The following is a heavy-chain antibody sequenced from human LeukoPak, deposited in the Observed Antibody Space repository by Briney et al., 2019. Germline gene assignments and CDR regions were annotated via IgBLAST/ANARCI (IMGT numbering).Heavy chain of an antibody. D-gene: IGHD6-19*01. V-gene: IGHV3-23*01. CDR3: VRRGDASSGWGDHDY. J-gene: IGHJ4*02. CDR1: GFTFNRNA. Sequence: PGGSLRLSCAASGFTFNRNAISWVRQAPGKGLEGVSTIGGSGDKTFYADSVKGRFTISRENSKNMLHSQMSSLAGQDTALYYCVRRGDASSGWGDHDYWGQGALVTVSS. CDR2: IGGSGDKT.